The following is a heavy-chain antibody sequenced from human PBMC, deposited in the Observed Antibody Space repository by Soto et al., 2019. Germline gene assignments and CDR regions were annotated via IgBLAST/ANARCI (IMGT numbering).Heavy chain of an antibody. CDR2: MSGDGKTI. CDR3: ARTYVPGIAAFDP. D-gene: IGHD1-1*01. J-gene: IGHJ5*02. V-gene: IGHV3-74*01. CDR1: GFTFSNYF. Sequence: PGGSLRLSCAASGFTFSNYFMHWVRQVPGEGLVWVSRMSGDGKTISYADSVKGRSTISRDNAKNTLYLQMNSLRVKDTAVYYCARTYVPGIAAFDPWGQGTLVT.